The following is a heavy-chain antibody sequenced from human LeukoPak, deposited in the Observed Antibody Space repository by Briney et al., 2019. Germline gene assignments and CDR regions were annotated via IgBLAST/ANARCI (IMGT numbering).Heavy chain of an antibody. CDR1: GFSLSTSGVG. D-gene: IGHD6-19*01. CDR3: ARTYSSGWYDY. V-gene: IGHV2-5*02. CDR2: VYWDDDK. Sequence: SGPTLVKPTQTLTLTCTFSGFSLSTSGVGVGWIRQPPGKALEWLALVYWDDDKRYSPSLESRLTITKDTSKNQVVLTMTNMDPVDTATYYCARTYSSGWYDYWGQGTLVTVSS. J-gene: IGHJ4*02.